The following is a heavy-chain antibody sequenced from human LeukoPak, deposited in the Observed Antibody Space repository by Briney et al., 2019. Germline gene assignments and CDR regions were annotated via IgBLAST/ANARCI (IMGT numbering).Heavy chain of an antibody. D-gene: IGHD3-10*01. Sequence: ASVKVSCKASGYTFTGYYMHWVRQAPGQGREGMGWINPNSGGTNYAQKFQGWVTMTRDTSISTAYMELSRLRSDDTAVYYCARDYYGSGSYYRWFDPWGQGTLVTVSS. CDR1: GYTFTGYY. CDR2: INPNSGGT. V-gene: IGHV1-2*04. J-gene: IGHJ5*02. CDR3: ARDYYGSGSYYRWFDP.